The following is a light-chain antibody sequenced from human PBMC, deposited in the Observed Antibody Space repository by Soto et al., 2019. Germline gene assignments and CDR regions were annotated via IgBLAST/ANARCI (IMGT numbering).Light chain of an antibody. CDR2: KAS. CDR1: QTISTW. J-gene: IGKJ4*01. CDR3: QQYSTYPLT. V-gene: IGKV1-5*03. Sequence: DIHVSQSPSTLSASVGDSVTITCRASQTISTWLAWYQQKPGKAPNLLIYKASSLEGGVPSRFSGSGSGTEFTLSISGLQPDDSAIYYCQQYSTYPLTFGGGTKVDIK.